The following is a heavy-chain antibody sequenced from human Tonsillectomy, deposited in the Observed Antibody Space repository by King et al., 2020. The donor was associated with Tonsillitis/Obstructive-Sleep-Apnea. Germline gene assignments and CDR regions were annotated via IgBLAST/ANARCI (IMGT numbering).Heavy chain of an antibody. V-gene: IGHV4-59*08. CDR2: IYYSGST. D-gene: IGHD6-19*01. CDR1: GGSISSYY. Sequence: VQLQESGPGLVKPSETLSLTCTVSGGSISSYYWSWIRQPPGKGLEWIGYIYYSGSTNYNPSLKSRVTMSVDTSKTQFSLNLSSVTAAYTAVYYCAWVTYSGAWTFDYWGQGTLVTVSS. CDR3: AWVTYSGAWTFDY. J-gene: IGHJ4*02.